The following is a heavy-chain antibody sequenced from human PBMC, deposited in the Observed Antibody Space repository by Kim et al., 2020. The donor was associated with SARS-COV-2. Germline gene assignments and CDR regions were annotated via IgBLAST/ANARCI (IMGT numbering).Heavy chain of an antibody. D-gene: IGHD3-22*01. Sequence: GESLKISCQGSGYKFTTYWIAWVRQMPGKGLEWMGIIYPDDSDIRYSPSFQGLVTISADKSINTAYLQWSSLRASDTAIYYCARQYQLLPRGSGMDVWGQGTTVTVSS. V-gene: IGHV5-51*01. CDR1: GYKFTTYW. CDR2: IYPDDSDI. J-gene: IGHJ6*02. CDR3: ARQYQLLPRGSGMDV.